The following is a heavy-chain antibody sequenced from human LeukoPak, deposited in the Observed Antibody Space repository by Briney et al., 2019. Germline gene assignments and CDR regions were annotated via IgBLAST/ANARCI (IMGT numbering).Heavy chain of an antibody. D-gene: IGHD2-21*02. CDR2: IKSKTDGGTT. Sequence: GGSLRLSCAASGFTFSNAWMSWVRQAPGKGLEWVGRIKSKTDGGTTDYAAPVEGRFTISRDDSKNTLYLQMNSLKTEDTAVYYCTTGRVSVLPGGDCYLDYWGQGTLVTVSS. CDR3: TTGRVSVLPGGDCYLDY. CDR1: GFTFSNAW. V-gene: IGHV3-15*01. J-gene: IGHJ4*02.